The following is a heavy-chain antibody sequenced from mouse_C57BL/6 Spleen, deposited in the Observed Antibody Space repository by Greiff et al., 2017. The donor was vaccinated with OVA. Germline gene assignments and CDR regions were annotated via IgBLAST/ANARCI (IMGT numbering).Heavy chain of an antibody. Sequence: VKVVESGPGLVAPSQSLSITCTVPGFSLTSYGVSWVRQPPGKGLEWLGVIWGDGGTIYHSALISRLSISKDNSKSQVFLKLNSLQTDDTATYCCAARYFDVWGTGTTVTVSS. V-gene: IGHV2-3*01. CDR3: AARYFDV. CDR1: GFSLTSYG. CDR2: IWGDGGT. J-gene: IGHJ1*03.